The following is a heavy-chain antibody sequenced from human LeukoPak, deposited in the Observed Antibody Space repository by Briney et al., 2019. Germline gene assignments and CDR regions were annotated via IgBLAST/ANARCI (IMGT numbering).Heavy chain of an antibody. J-gene: IGHJ4*02. Sequence: GGSLRLSCAASGFTLSHYYMTWIRQAPGKGLEWLSCIRSSGDTIYYADSVKGRFTVSRDNAENSLYLQMNSLRAEDTAMYYCARQGSEIDYWGQGTLVTVSS. V-gene: IGHV3-11*01. CDR2: IRSSGDTI. CDR3: ARQGSEIDY. CDR1: GFTLSHYY.